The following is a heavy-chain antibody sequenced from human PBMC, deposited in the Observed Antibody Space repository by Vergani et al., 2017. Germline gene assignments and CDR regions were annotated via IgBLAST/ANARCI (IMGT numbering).Heavy chain of an antibody. J-gene: IGHJ4*02. D-gene: IGHD3-16*02. V-gene: IGHV3-33*01. Sequence: QVQLVESGGGVVQPGRSLRLSCAASGFTFSSYGMHWVRQAPGKGLEWVAVIWYDGSNKYYADSVKGRFTISRDNSKNTLYLQMNSLRAEETAVYYCARGQGGTYHQLPDYWGQGTLVTVSS. CDR1: GFTFSSYG. CDR2: IWYDGSNK. CDR3: ARGQGGTYHQLPDY.